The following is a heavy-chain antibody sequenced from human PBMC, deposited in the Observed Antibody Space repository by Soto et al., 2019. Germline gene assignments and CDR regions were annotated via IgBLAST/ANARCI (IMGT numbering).Heavy chain of an antibody. D-gene: IGHD3-10*01. Sequence: GGSLRLSCASSGFISSNHWMSWVRQAPGKGLEWVANIKQDGSEEYNVESVKGRFTISRDNAKNSVYLQMNNLRGEDTAVYYCARGPNYGLRTDWFDPGARGPWSPSPQ. CDR1: GFISSNHW. V-gene: IGHV3-7*01. J-gene: IGHJ5*02. CDR2: IKQDGSEE. CDR3: ARGPNYGLRTDWFDP.